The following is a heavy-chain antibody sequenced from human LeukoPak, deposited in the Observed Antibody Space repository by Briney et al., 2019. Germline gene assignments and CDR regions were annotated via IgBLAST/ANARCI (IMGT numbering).Heavy chain of an antibody. J-gene: IGHJ5*02. Sequence: GGSLRLSCAASGFIFSNYWTHWVRQAPGKGLVWVSRINSDGSTANYADSVKGRFTISRDNAKDTVFLQMNSLRAEDTAVYYCARGSIQAMVHFDPWGQGTLVIVSS. D-gene: IGHD5-18*01. CDR1: GFIFSNYW. V-gene: IGHV3-74*01. CDR2: INSDGSTA. CDR3: ARGSIQAMVHFDP.